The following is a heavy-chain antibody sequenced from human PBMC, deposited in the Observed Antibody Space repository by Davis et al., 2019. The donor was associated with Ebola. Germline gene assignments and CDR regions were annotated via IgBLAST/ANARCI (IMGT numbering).Heavy chain of an antibody. D-gene: IGHD6-13*01. V-gene: IGHV4-39*01. J-gene: IGHJ6*02. Sequence: SETLSLTCTVSGDSIRSTNYYWGWLRQPPAKGLEWIARISKGGSTYLNPSLPSRVTVSVDTSRSQFSLKLTSVTAADTAAYYCAGSSSWTEKSYYYGMDVWGRGTTVTVS. CDR2: ISKGGST. CDR1: GDSIRSTNYY. CDR3: AGSSSWTEKSYYYGMDV.